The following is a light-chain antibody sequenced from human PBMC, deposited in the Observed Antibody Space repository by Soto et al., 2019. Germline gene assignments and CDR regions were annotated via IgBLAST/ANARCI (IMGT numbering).Light chain of an antibody. J-gene: IGLJ1*01. V-gene: IGLV1-44*01. CDR3: QSYDSSLSGSEV. Sequence: SVLTQPPSASGTPGQRVTISCSGSGSNIGTTTVNWYQHLPGTAPKLLIYSNNQRPSGVPDRFSGSKSGTSASLAISGLQSDDEAHYYCQSYDSSLSGSEVFGTGTKVTVL. CDR1: GSNIGTTT. CDR2: SNN.